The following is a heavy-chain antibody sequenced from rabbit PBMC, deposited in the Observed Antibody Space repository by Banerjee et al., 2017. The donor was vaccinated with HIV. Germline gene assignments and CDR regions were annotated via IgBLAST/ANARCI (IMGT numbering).Heavy chain of an antibody. CDR2: IYGGSSGRT. CDR3: ARMAYASSSDYFRAFDP. D-gene: IGHD1-1*01. V-gene: IGHV1S40*01. J-gene: IGHJ2*01. Sequence: QSLEESGGDLVKPGASLTLTCTASGFSFSGSYYMCWVRQAPGKGLEWIGCIYGGSSGRTYYASWAKGRFTISKTSSTTVTLQMTSLTAADTATYFCARMAYASSSDYFRAFDPWGPGTLVTVS. CDR1: GFSFSGSYY.